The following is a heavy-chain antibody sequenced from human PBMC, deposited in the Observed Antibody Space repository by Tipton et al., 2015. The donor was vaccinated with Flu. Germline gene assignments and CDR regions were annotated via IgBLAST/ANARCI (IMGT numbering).Heavy chain of an antibody. J-gene: IGHJ5*02. CDR3: TRGQGANP. CDR2: IYSDGRA. V-gene: IGHV3-53*01. Sequence: SLRLSCAASWFTVNSNYMRWVRQAPGKGLEWVSVIYSDGRAYYVDSVKGRFTVSRDDSKNMLSLQMDSLRAEDTAVYYCTRGQGANPWGQGTLVTVSS. CDR1: WFTVNSNY.